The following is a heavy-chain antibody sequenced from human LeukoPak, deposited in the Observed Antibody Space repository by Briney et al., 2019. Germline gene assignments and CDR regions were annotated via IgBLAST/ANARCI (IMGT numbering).Heavy chain of an antibody. CDR1: GGSISSSNW. V-gene: IGHV4-4*02. D-gene: IGHD1-1*01. J-gene: IGHJ4*02. Sequence: SGTLSLTCAVSGGSISSSNWWSWIRQPPGKGLEWIGEIYHSGSTNYNPSLKSRVTISVDKSKTQFSLKLSSVTAADTAVYYCARYVPVRTGTTRASFDYWGLGTLVTVSS. CDR3: ARYVPVRTGTTRASFDY. CDR2: IYHSGST.